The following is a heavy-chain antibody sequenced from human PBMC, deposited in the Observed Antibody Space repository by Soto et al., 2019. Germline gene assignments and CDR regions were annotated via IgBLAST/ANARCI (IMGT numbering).Heavy chain of an antibody. CDR2: IIPIFGKT. V-gene: IGHV1-69*01. CDR3: ATSGYNYGPFDY. CDR1: GDTFKNYA. J-gene: IGHJ4*01. Sequence: QVQLVQSGAEVRKPGSSVKVSCRASGDTFKNYAISWVRQAPGQGLEWMGGIIPIFGKTDYAQTFHGRVTINGAESTYTAHMELRGPRSDDTALYYCATSGYNYGPFDYWGRGLLVTVSS. D-gene: IGHD2-15*01.